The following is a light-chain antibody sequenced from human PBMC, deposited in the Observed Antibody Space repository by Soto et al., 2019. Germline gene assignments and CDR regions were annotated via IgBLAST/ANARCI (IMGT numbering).Light chain of an antibody. CDR1: QSITSN. J-gene: IGKJ2*01. Sequence: EVVMTQSPATLSVSPGERATLSCRASQSITSNLAWYQQRPGQTPRLLIYEASTRATGIPARFSGSGSGTDFTLTLTSRQSEDFAVYFCRQYNNWTKYTFGQGTNLQIK. CDR2: EAS. CDR3: RQYNNWTKYT. V-gene: IGKV3-15*01.